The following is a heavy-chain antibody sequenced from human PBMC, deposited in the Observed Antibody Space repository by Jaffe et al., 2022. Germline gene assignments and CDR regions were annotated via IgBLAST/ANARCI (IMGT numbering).Heavy chain of an antibody. CDR3: ARDQGYDRSFDI. V-gene: IGHV3-7*01. CDR2: IQQDGSQK. Sequence: EVQLVESGGGLVQPGGALRLSCAASGFSFSNYWMTWVRQAPGKGLEWVAIIQQDGSQKYYVDSVKGRFTISRDNAKNSLYLQMNSLRADDTALYYCARDQGYDRSFDIWGQGTMVTVSS. CDR1: GFSFSNYW. D-gene: IGHD6-13*01. J-gene: IGHJ3*02.